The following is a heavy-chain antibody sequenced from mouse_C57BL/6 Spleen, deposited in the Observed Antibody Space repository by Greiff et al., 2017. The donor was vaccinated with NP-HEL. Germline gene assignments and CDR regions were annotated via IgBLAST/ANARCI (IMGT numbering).Heavy chain of an antibody. CDR1: GYTFTSYT. CDR3: ARSEDGNYFDY. Sequence: VQLQQSGAELARPGASVKMSCKASGYTFTSYTMHWVKQRPGQGLEWIGYINPSSGYTKYNQKFKDKATLTADKSSSTAYMQLSSLTSEDSAVYYCARSEDGNYFDYWGQGTTLTVSS. CDR2: INPSSGYT. J-gene: IGHJ2*01. D-gene: IGHD2-1*01. V-gene: IGHV1-4*01.